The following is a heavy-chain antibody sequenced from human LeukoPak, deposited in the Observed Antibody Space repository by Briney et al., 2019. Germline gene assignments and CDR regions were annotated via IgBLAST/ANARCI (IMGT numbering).Heavy chain of an antibody. Sequence: PGGSLRLSCAASGFTFRSYAMHWVRQAPGKGPEWVAVIAHDGSITHYADSVKGRFTISRDNSKNALYLQMNSLTSEDTAMYFCTKEPAEYSSGWYFDDWGQGTLVTVSS. CDR2: IAHDGSIT. D-gene: IGHD6-19*01. CDR3: TKEPAEYSSGWYFDD. J-gene: IGHJ4*02. V-gene: IGHV3-30*04. CDR1: GFTFRSYA.